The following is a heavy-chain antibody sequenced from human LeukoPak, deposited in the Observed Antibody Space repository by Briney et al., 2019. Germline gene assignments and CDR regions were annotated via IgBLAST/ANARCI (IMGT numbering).Heavy chain of an antibody. V-gene: IGHV3-23*01. CDR1: GFTFSSYA. J-gene: IGHJ5*02. CDR2: VSGDRANI. Sequence: GGSLRLSCAASGFTFSSYAMSWVRQAPGKGLEWVSAVSGDRANIYYADSVKGRFTTSRDNSKNTLYLQMNSLRVEDTAIYYCAKDGLARGANWFDPWGQGTLVTVSS. D-gene: IGHD3-10*01. CDR3: AKDGLARGANWFDP.